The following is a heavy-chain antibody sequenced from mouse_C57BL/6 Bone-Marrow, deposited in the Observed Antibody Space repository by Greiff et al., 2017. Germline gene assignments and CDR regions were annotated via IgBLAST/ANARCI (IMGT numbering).Heavy chain of an antibody. J-gene: IGHJ3*01. V-gene: IGHV1-81*01. Sequence: VKLMESGAELARPGASVKLSCKASGYTFTSYGISWVKQRTGQGLEWIGEIYPRSGNTYYNEKFKGKATLTADKSSSTAYMELRSLTSEDSAVYFCAREDDYDEECWGQGTLVTVSA. CDR1: GYTFTSYG. CDR3: AREDDYDEEC. D-gene: IGHD2-4*01. CDR2: IYPRSGNT.